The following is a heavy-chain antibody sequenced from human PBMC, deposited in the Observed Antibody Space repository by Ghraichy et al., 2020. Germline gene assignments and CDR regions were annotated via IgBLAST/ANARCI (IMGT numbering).Heavy chain of an antibody. D-gene: IGHD1-26*01. Sequence: SVKVSCKASGYTFTGYYMHWVRQAPGQGLEWMGWINPNSGGTNYSQKFQGRVTMTRDTSISTAYMELSRLRSDDTAVYYCARGSRRYSGSWGLNNWFDPWGQGTLVTVSS. J-gene: IGHJ5*02. V-gene: IGHV1-2*02. CDR3: ARGSRRYSGSWGLNNWFDP. CDR1: GYTFTGYY. CDR2: INPNSGGT.